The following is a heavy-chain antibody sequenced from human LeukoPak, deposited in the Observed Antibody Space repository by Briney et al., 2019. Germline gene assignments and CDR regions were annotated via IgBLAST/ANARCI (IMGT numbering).Heavy chain of an antibody. CDR1: GSTFTGAY. D-gene: IGHD3-9*01. CDR2: INPNSGET. Sequence: ASVKVSCKPSGSTFTGAYMHWVRQAPGQGLEWMGWINPNSGETKFAQKFQGRVTMTRDTSISTVYMDLGGLRSDDTAVYYCARVLFNSGYDYWGQGSLVTVSS. CDR3: ARVLFNSGYDY. V-gene: IGHV1-2*02. J-gene: IGHJ4*02.